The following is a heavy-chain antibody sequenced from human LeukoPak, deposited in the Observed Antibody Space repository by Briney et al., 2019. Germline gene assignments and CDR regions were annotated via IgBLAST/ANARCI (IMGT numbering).Heavy chain of an antibody. D-gene: IGHD2-2*02. Sequence: GGSLRLSCAASGFTFSSYAMNWVRQAPGKGLEWVSAISGGGDSTYYADSVRGRFTISRDNSKNTLYLQMNSLRAEDTAVYYCAKRSVPNTPPTFDYWGQGTLVTVSS. V-gene: IGHV3-23*01. CDR2: ISGGGDST. CDR1: GFTFSSYA. CDR3: AKRSVPNTPPTFDY. J-gene: IGHJ4*02.